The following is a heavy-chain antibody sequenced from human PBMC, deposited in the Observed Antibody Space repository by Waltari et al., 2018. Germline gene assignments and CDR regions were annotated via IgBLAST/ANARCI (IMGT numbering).Heavy chain of an antibody. J-gene: IGHJ4*02. CDR3: ARQDISVRSCPDY. V-gene: IGHV3-7*01. CDR2: IWPDGSDR. Sequence: EVQLVESGGGLVQPGGSLRLACVASGFSFSSHYMTWLRQAHGKGREWVANIWPDGSDRNHVDSVKGRFTISRDNAQNTLYLQMNSLRAEDTAVYYCARQDISVRSCPDYWGQGTLVTVSS. CDR1: GFSFSSHY. D-gene: IGHD6-19*01.